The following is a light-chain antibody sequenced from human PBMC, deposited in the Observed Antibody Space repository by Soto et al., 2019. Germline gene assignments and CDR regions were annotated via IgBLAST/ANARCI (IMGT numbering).Light chain of an antibody. CDR3: QQYGSSQWT. V-gene: IGKV3-20*01. J-gene: IGKJ1*01. CDR1: QSVSSSY. CDR2: GAS. Sequence: EIVLTQSPGTLSFSPGERATLSCRASQSVSSSYLAWYQQKPGQAPRLLIYGASSRATGTPDRFSGRESGTNFTLAISRLEREDFAVYYCQQYGSSQWTFGQGTKVDIK.